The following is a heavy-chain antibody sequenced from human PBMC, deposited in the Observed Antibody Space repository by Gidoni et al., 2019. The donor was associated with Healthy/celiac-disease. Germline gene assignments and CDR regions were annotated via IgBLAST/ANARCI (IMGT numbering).Heavy chain of an antibody. CDR1: GGSFSGYY. D-gene: IGHD6-19*01. Sequence: QVQLQQWGAGLLKPSETLSLTCAVYGGSFSGYYWSWIRQPPGKGLEWIGEINHSGSTNYNPSLKSRVTIPVDTSKNQFSLKLSSVTAADTAVYYCHGMGSSSSGSISDYWGQGTLVTVSS. V-gene: IGHV4-34*01. J-gene: IGHJ4*02. CDR3: HGMGSSSSGSISDY. CDR2: INHSGST.